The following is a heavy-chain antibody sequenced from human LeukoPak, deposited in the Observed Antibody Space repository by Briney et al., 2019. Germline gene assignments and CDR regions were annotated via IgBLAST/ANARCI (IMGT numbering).Heavy chain of an antibody. CDR1: GFTFSSYW. V-gene: IGHV3-7*01. J-gene: IGHJ3*02. CDR3: AGVIGVIGAFDI. Sequence: PGGSLRLSSAASGFTFSSYWMSGVPQAPGKGREWVANIKKDGSEKYYVVSVKGRFTISRDNAKNSLYLQMNSLRAEDTAVYYCAGVIGVIGAFDIWGQGTMVTVSS. D-gene: IGHD3-22*01. CDR2: IKKDGSEK.